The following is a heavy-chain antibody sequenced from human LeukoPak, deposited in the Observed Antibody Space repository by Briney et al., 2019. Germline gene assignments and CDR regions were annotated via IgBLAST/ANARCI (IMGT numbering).Heavy chain of an antibody. CDR2: IYSGGRT. V-gene: IGHV3-53*01. Sequence: GGSLRLSGAASGFTVSSNYMSWVRQAPGKGLEWVSVIYSGGRTDYADSVKGRFTISRDNSENTVYLQMSSLRAEDTAVYYCARDLVVEAATLDYGMDVWGQETTVTVSS. CDR3: ARDLVVEAATLDYGMDV. D-gene: IGHD2-15*01. J-gene: IGHJ6*02. CDR1: GFTVSSNY.